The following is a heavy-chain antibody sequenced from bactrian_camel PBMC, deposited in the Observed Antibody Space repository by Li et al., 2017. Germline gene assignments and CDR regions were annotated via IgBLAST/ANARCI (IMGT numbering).Heavy chain of an antibody. CDR2: IDRVGST. D-gene: IGHD5*01. CDR3: STLGSNAHII. V-gene: IGHV3S53*01. Sequence: HVQLVESGGGSVQAGGSLRVSCAASGYIDSSMCMSWFRQAPGKEREGVAGIDRVGSTSYAASVKGRFTISLDNAKNTLCLEMNSLKPEDTALYYCSTLGSNAHIIWGQGTQVTVS. J-gene: IGHJ4*01. CDR1: GYIDSSMC.